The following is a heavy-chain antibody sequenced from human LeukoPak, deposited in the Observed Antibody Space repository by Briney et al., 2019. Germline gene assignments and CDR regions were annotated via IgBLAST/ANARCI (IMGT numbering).Heavy chain of an antibody. CDR2: IGGSGGST. Sequence: EGSLRLSCATSEFTFTTYAMTWVRQAPGEGLDWVSGIGGSGGSTYYADSVKGRFTISRDNSKNTLYLQMDSLRAEDTAVYYCAKAIGYSFGYCDYWGQGTLVTVSS. D-gene: IGHD5-18*01. V-gene: IGHV3-23*01. CDR1: EFTFTTYA. J-gene: IGHJ4*02. CDR3: AKAIGYSFGYCDY.